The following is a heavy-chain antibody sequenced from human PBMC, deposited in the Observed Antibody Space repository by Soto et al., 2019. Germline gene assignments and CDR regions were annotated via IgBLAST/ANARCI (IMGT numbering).Heavy chain of an antibody. V-gene: IGHV3-30*02. J-gene: IGHJ6*02. CDR2: ISYDGSNL. CDR1: GFTFSTYG. Sequence: GGSLRLSCAASGFTFSTYGMYWVRQAPGKGLEWVAYISYDGSNLFQSDSVRGRFIISRDNSDNTLFLQMNSLRNEDTAVYYCAKPYSSGFFGYCCGIDVWGQGTTVTVSS. CDR3: AKPYSSGFFGYCCGIDV. D-gene: IGHD3-22*01.